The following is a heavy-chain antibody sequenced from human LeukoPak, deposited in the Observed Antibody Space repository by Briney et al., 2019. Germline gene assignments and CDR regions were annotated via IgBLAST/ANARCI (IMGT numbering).Heavy chain of an antibody. D-gene: IGHD6-13*01. CDR3: ARVLGSSWYYYFDS. CDR2: ISSSSSTI. V-gene: IGHV3-48*04. J-gene: IGHJ4*02. CDR1: GFTFSSYS. Sequence: PGGSLRLSCTASGFTFSSYSMSWVRQAPGKGLEWVSYISSSSSTIYYADSVEGRFTISRDNAKNSLSLQMNSLRVEDTAVYYCARVLGSSWYYYFDSWGQGTLVTVSS.